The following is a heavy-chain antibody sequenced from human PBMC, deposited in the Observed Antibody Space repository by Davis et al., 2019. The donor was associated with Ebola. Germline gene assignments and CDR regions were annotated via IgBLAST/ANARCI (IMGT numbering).Heavy chain of an antibody. D-gene: IGHD6-6*01. J-gene: IGHJ4*02. CDR1: GFTFSSYA. V-gene: IGHV4-59*08. CDR2: IYYSGST. Sequence: GSLRLSCAASGFTFSSYAMSWIRQPPGKGLEWIGYIYYSGSTNYNPSLKSRVTISVDTSKNQFSLKLSSVTAADTAVYYCARSIAARTYWGQGTLVTVSS. CDR3: ARSIAARTY.